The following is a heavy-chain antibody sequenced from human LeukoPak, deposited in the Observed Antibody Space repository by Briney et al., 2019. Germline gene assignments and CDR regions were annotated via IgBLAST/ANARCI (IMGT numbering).Heavy chain of an antibody. V-gene: IGHV3-48*04. CDR1: GFSFSTYG. Sequence: GGSLRLSCAASGFSFSTYGMNWVRQAPGKGLEWVSYISRSSRTIYYADSVKGRFTISRDNAKNSLYLQMNSLRAEDTAVYYCARNGDGHFDYWGQGTLVTVSS. D-gene: IGHD7-27*01. J-gene: IGHJ4*02. CDR3: ARNGDGHFDY. CDR2: ISRSSRTI.